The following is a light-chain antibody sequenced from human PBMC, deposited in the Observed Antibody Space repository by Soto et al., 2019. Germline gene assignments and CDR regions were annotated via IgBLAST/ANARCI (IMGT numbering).Light chain of an antibody. V-gene: IGKV3-11*01. CDR1: QSVRSF. J-gene: IGKJ4*01. CDR2: DAS. CDR3: QQRVSWPLT. Sequence: EIVLTQAPATLYLSPGERATLSCRASQSVRSFLACYQQKPGQAPRLLISDASDRAAGIPARFSGSGSGTAFTLTISSLEPEDFAVYYCQQRVSWPLTFGGGT.